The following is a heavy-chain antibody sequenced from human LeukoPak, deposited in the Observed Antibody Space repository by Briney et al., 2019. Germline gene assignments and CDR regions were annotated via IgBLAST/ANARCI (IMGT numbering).Heavy chain of an antibody. D-gene: IGHD2-15*01. CDR2: IYHSGTT. Sequence: SETLSLTCAVSGGSITSYFWSWIRQPPGRRLEWIGYIYHSGTTNYNPSLKSRVTISADTSKNQFSLRLTSVTAADTAVYYCAQKAPFSPTYSPQWGQGTLVTVSS. J-gene: IGHJ1*01. V-gene: IGHV4-59*01. CDR3: AQKAPFSPTYSPQ. CDR1: GGSITSYF.